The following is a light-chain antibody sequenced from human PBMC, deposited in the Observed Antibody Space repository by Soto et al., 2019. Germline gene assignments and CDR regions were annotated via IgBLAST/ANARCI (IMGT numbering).Light chain of an antibody. Sequence: QAVVTQSPSASASLGASVKLTCTLSSGHSSYAIAWHQQQPEKGPRYLMKLKSDGSHSKGDGIPDRFSGSSSGAERYLTSSSLQSEDEADYYCQTWGTDIKGVFGGGTKLTVL. CDR3: QTWGTDIKGV. CDR2: LKSDGSH. J-gene: IGLJ2*01. CDR1: SGHSSYA. V-gene: IGLV4-69*01.